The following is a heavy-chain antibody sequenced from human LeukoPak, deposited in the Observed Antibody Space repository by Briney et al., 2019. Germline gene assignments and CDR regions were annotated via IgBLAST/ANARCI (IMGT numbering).Heavy chain of an antibody. Sequence: SETLSLTCTVSGGSISSYYWSWIRQPPGKGLEWIGYIYYSGSTNYNPSLKSRVTISVDTSKNQFSLKLSSVTAADTAVYYCARAVNYCSGGSCYYYYYYMDVWGKGTTVTISS. V-gene: IGHV4-59*01. J-gene: IGHJ6*03. D-gene: IGHD2-15*01. CDR3: ARAVNYCSGGSCYYYYYYMDV. CDR1: GGSISSYY. CDR2: IYYSGST.